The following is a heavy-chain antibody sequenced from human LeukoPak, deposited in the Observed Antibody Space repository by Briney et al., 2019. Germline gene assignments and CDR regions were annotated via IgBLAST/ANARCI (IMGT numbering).Heavy chain of an antibody. CDR3: ARVVWLYSDYYDTSAPPEVYFDY. V-gene: IGHV4-30-4*07. Sequence: PSQTLSLACAVSGGSISSGGYSWSWIRQPPGKGLEWIAYISYSGSTNYNPSLKSRVTISVDTSKNQFSLKLSSVTAADTAVYYCARVVWLYSDYYDTSAPPEVYFDYWGQGTLVTVSS. CDR1: GGSISSGGYS. J-gene: IGHJ4*02. CDR2: ISYSGST. D-gene: IGHD3-22*01.